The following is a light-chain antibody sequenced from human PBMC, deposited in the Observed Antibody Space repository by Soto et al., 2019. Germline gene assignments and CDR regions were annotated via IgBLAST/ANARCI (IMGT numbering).Light chain of an antibody. Sequence: DIQMTQSPSSLSASVGDRVTITCQASHDITNYLNWYQHKPGKAPKLLIYGASNLETGVPSRFSGSGSGTDFTFTISSLQPEDIATYYCQYCDYLPLFGPGTTVDF. V-gene: IGKV1-33*01. CDR1: HDITNY. CDR3: QYCDYLPL. CDR2: GAS. J-gene: IGKJ3*01.